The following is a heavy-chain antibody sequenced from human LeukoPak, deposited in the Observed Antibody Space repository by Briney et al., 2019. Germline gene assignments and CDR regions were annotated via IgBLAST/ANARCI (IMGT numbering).Heavy chain of an antibody. J-gene: IGHJ5*02. D-gene: IGHD6-25*01. Sequence: SETLSLTCTASGGSISSYYWSWIRQPAGKGLEWIGRINTSGNSNYNPSPRSRVTMSVDTSKNQFSLNLSSVTASDTAVYYCEREGGGPRWLDPWGQGTLVTVSS. CDR2: INTSGNS. CDR1: GGSISSYY. V-gene: IGHV4-4*07. CDR3: EREGGGPRWLDP.